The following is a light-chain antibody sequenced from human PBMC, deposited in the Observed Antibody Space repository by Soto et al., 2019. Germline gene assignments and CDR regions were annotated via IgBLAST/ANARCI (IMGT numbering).Light chain of an antibody. V-gene: IGKV3-20*01. CDR2: GAS. Sequence: EIVMTQSPFTLSVSPCGIATLSCRASQSVSSKLAWYQQKPGQAPRLLIYGASTRATGIPDRFSGSGSGTDFTLTISRLEPEDFAVYYCQQYGSSTITFGQGTRLEI. J-gene: IGKJ5*01. CDR3: QQYGSSTIT. CDR1: QSVSSK.